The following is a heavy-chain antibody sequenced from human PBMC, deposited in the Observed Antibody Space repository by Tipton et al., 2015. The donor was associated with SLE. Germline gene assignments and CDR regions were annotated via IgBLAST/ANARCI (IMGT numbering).Heavy chain of an antibody. CDR2: ISGSSRFL. V-gene: IGHV3-21*03. CDR1: GFTFSIYN. Sequence: GSLRLSCAASGFTFSIYNMNWVRQAPGKGLEWVSAISGSSRFLFYADSVKGRFTISRDNARNSLFLQMNSLRAEDTAVYYCARGRRSSRGGDTFDFWGQGTMVTVSS. D-gene: IGHD6-13*01. J-gene: IGHJ3*01. CDR3: ARGRRSSRGGDTFDF.